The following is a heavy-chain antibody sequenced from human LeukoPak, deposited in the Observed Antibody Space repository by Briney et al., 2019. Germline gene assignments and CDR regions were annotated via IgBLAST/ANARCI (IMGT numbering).Heavy chain of an antibody. V-gene: IGHV3-11*01. CDR1: GFTFSDYY. J-gene: IGHJ6*02. CDR2: ISSSGSTI. CDR3: ARVFAGDDRYYYDCTDV. D-gene: IGHD3-10*01. Sequence: GGSLRLSCAASGFTFSDYYMSWIRQAPGKGLEWVSYISSSGSTIYYADSVKGRFTISRDNAKNSLYLQMNSLRAEDTAVYYCARVFAGDDRYYYDCTDVWNQGTTVTVSS.